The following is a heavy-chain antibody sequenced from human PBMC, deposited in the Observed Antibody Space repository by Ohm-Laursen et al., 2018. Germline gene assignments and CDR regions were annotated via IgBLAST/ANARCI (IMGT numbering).Heavy chain of an antibody. D-gene: IGHD2-15*01. J-gene: IGHJ4*02. V-gene: IGHV3-73*01. Sequence: SLRLSCAASGFTFSGSGMHWVRQASGKGLEWVGRIRSKANSYATAYAASVKGRFTISRDDSKNTAYLQMNSLKTEDTAVYYCTRRYCSGGSGYSDYWGQGTLVTVSS. CDR1: GFTFSGSG. CDR3: TRRYCSGGSGYSDY. CDR2: IRSKANSYAT.